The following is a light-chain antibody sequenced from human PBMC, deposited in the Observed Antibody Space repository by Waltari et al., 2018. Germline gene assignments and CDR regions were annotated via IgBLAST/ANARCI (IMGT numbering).Light chain of an antibody. J-gene: IGKJ4*01. Sequence: EVLMTQSPATLSVSPGERVTLSCRASQNINDNLAWYQQKPGQAPRLLIYGASTRATAIPARFRGSVSRTEFTLTISSLQSEDFAIYYCQQYNKWPPLTFGGGTKVEIK. CDR2: GAS. CDR1: QNINDN. CDR3: QQYNKWPPLT. V-gene: IGKV3-15*01.